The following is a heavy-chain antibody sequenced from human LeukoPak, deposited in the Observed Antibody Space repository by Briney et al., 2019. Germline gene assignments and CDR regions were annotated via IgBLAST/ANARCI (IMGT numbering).Heavy chain of an antibody. CDR1: GFPFSSYA. J-gene: IGHJ4*02. D-gene: IGHD1-26*01. Sequence: AGRSLRLSCAASGFPFSSYAMYWVRQTPDKGLQWVAYLRKNATYSNYADSAWGQFTISRDNPETTLDLQMSSLRVEDTAVYYCAAGGPTRETLDYWGQGTLVTVSS. CDR2: LRKNATYS. CDR3: AAGGPTRETLDY. V-gene: IGHV3-30*02.